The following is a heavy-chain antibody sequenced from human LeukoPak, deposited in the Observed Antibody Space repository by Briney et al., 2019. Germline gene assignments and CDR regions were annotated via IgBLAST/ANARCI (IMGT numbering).Heavy chain of an antibody. CDR2: VYHSGRT. D-gene: IGHD3-3*02. J-gene: IGHJ5*02. CDR3: AKMGRHFYDRSPYDPNWFDP. CDR1: GGSIRPNY. Sequence: PSETLSLTCTVSGGSIRPNYWSWIRQAPQKGLELIGYVYHSGRTNVGPSLKSRATILVDMSQNQFSLKLTSVTAAATALYYCAKMGRHFYDRSPYDPNWFDPWGQGILVTVSS. V-gene: IGHV4-59*01.